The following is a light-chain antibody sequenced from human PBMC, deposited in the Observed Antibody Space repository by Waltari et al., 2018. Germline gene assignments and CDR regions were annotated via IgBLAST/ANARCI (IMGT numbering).Light chain of an antibody. CDR1: QSVRNGY. CDR2: ETS. J-gene: IGKJ4*01. CDR3: QQYNSYFIS. Sequence: EIVLTQSPSTLPLSPGERATLSCRASQSVRNGYLAWYQQRPGQPPRHLIYETSLRATGIPDRFSGSGSGTDFTLTISRLEPEDFATYYCQQYNSYFISFGGGTRVEF. V-gene: IGKV3-20*01.